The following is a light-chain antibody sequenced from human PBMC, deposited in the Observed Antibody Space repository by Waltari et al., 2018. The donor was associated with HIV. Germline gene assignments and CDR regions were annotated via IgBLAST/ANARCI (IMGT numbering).Light chain of an antibody. CDR1: TSNVGSNF. V-gene: IGLV1-47*01. Sequence: QSVLTQPPSASGTPGQRVPISCSGTTSNVGSNFVSWYQQLPGTAPKLLSYRDNRRPSGVPDRFSGSKSGASASLAISGLRSEDEGDYYCATWDGSLGGFYVFGAGTKVTVL. CDR3: ATWDGSLGGFYV. J-gene: IGLJ1*01. CDR2: RDN.